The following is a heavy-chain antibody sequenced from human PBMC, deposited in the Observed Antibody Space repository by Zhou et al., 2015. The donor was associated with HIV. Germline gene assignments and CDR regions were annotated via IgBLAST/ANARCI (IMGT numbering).Heavy chain of an antibody. Sequence: QVQLVESGGGVVQPGRSLRLSCAASGFSFSHYAMHWVRQAPGKGLEWVAVIWHDGSNKFYADSVKGRFTISRDNSKNTLYLQMNSLRAEDTAVYYCARDLIRGFLDYWGQGTLVTVSS. CDR3: ARDLIRGFLDY. CDR2: IWHDGSNK. D-gene: IGHD3-3*01. J-gene: IGHJ4*02. V-gene: IGHV3-33*01. CDR1: GFSFSHYA.